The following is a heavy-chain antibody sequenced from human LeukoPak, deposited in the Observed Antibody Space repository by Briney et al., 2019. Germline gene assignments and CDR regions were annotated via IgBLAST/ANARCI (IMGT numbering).Heavy chain of an antibody. CDR1: GYTFTSYD. D-gene: IGHD2-15*01. V-gene: IGHV1-8*01. Sequence: ASVKVSCKASGYTFTSYDINWVRQATGQGLEWMGWMNPNSGNTGYAQKFQGRVTMTRNTSISTAYMELSSLRSEDTAVYYCARDNGYCSGGSCPHWFDPWGQGTLVTVSS. CDR2: MNPNSGNT. J-gene: IGHJ5*02. CDR3: ARDNGYCSGGSCPHWFDP.